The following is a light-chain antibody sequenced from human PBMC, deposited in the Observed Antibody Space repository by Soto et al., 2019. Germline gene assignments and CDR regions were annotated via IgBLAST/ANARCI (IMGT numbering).Light chain of an antibody. J-gene: IGLJ1*01. V-gene: IGLV2-14*01. CDR2: DVN. Sequence: QSALTQPASVSGSPGQSITISCTGTSSDVGGYNYVSWYQQHPGKAPELMIYDVNNRPSGVSNRFSGSKSGNTASLTISGLQAEDEADYYCSSYTSSSTPYVFGTGTKVTVL. CDR3: SSYTSSSTPYV. CDR1: SSDVGGYNY.